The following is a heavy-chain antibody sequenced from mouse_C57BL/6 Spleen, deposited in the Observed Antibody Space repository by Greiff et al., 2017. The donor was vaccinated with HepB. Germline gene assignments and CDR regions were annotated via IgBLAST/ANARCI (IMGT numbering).Heavy chain of an antibody. CDR2: ISSGSSTI. D-gene: IGHD1-1*01. CDR3: AMVYYGSSYEAMDY. J-gene: IGHJ4*01. V-gene: IGHV5-17*01. CDR1: GFTFSDYG. Sequence: EVKLVESGGGLVKPGGSLKLSCAASGFTFSDYGMHWVRQAPEKGLEWVAYISSGSSTIYYADTVKGRFTISRDNAKNTLFLQMTSLRSEDTAMYYCAMVYYGSSYEAMDYWGQGTSVTVSS.